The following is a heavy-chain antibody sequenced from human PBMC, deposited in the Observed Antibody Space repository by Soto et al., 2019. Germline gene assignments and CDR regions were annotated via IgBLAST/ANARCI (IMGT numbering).Heavy chain of an antibody. Sequence: ASVKVSCKASGYTFTGYYMHWVRQAPGQGLEWMGWINPNSGGTNYAQKFQGWVTMTRDTSISTAYMELSRLRSDDTAVYYCARGRTTVTTPFAFDIWGQGTMVTVS. V-gene: IGHV1-2*04. D-gene: IGHD4-4*01. CDR1: GYTFTGYY. J-gene: IGHJ3*02. CDR3: ARGRTTVTTPFAFDI. CDR2: INPNSGGT.